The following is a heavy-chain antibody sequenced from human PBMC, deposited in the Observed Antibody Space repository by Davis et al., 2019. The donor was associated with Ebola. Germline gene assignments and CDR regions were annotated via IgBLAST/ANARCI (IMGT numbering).Heavy chain of an antibody. D-gene: IGHD3-16*01. Sequence: AASVKVSCKASGYTFKSYAIFWVRQAPGRGPEWMGWINTNTGSPAYAQVFTERFVFSLDTSINTAYMSISRLRPDDTAVYYCAREDYTGGSRMDPWGQGTLVTVSS. CDR1: GYTFKSYA. CDR2: INTNTGSP. J-gene: IGHJ5*02. V-gene: IGHV7-4-1*02. CDR3: AREDYTGGSRMDP.